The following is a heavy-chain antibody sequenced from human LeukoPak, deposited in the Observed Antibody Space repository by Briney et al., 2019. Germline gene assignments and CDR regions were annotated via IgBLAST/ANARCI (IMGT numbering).Heavy chain of an antibody. CDR1: GGSFSGYY. J-gene: IGHJ5*02. D-gene: IGHD3-22*01. CDR3: ARGFESYYDSSGYYP. V-gene: IGHV4-34*01. Sequence: PSETLSLTCAVYGGSFSGYYWSWIRQPPGKGLEWIGEINHSGSTNYNPSLKSRVTISVDTSKNQFSLKLSSVTAADTAVYYCARGFESYYDSSGYYPLGQGTLVTVSS. CDR2: INHSGST.